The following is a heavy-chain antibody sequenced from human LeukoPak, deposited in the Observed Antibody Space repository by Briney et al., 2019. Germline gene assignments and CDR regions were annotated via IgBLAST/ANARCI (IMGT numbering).Heavy chain of an antibody. V-gene: IGHV4-61*01. CDR3: ARILGYCSGGSCYWYFDL. Sequence: SETLSLTCTVSGGSVSSGSYYWSWIRQPPGKGLEWIGYIYYSGSTNYNPSLKSRVTISVDTSKNQFSLKLSSVTAADTAVYYCARILGYCSGGSCYWYFDLWGRGTLVTVSS. D-gene: IGHD2-15*01. CDR2: IYYSGST. J-gene: IGHJ2*01. CDR1: GGSVSSGSYY.